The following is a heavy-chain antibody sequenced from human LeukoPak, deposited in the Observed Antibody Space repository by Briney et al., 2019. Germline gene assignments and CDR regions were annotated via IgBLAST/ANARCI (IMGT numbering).Heavy chain of an antibody. D-gene: IGHD2-21*01. CDR1: GFMFRRYG. J-gene: IGHJ4*02. Sequence: GGSLRLSCSASGFMFRRYGMNWVRQAPGKGLEWVSGMSGTGESIHYADSVKGRFTISRDNSKNTVYLQMNSLRAEDAALYYCAKVADVYSVYYFDSWGQGILVTVSS. V-gene: IGHV3-23*01. CDR3: AKVADVYSVYYFDS. CDR2: MSGTGESI.